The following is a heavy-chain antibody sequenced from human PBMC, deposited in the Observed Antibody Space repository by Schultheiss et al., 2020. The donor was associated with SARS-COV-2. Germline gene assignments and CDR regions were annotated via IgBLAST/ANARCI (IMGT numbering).Heavy chain of an antibody. J-gene: IGHJ4*02. CDR3: TAGTSTDY. Sequence: GGSLRLSCAASGFTFSGSAMHWVRQASGKGLEWVGRIRSKANSYATAYAASVKGRFAISRDDSKNTAYLQMNSLKTEDTAVYYCTAGTSTDYWGQGTLVTVAS. D-gene: IGHD3-10*01. V-gene: IGHV3-73*01. CDR2: IRSKANSYAT. CDR1: GFTFSGSA.